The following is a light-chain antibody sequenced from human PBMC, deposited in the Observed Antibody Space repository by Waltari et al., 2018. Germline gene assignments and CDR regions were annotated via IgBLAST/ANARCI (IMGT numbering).Light chain of an antibody. Sequence: IVLTQSPAILSLFPGERATLSCRASQSVSNYLAWYQQKPGQAPILLIYDASYRATGIPARFSGSGSGTDFTLTISSLEPEDIAVYYCQQRSDRPGTFGQGTKLEI. CDR1: QSVSNY. V-gene: IGKV3-11*01. J-gene: IGKJ2*01. CDR2: DAS. CDR3: QQRSDRPGT.